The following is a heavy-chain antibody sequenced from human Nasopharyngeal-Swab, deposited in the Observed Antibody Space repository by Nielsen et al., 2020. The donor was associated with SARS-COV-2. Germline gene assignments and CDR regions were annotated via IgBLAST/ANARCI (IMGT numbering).Heavy chain of an antibody. CDR3: ARDKFVDCGMDV. CDR2: IKEDGSEQ. V-gene: IGHV3-7*01. CDR1: GFTISRYW. J-gene: IGHJ6*02. Sequence: GGSLRLSCAASGFTISRYWMTWVRQAPGKGLEWVANIKEDGSEQYYVDSVKGRFTISRDNAENSLYLQMNSLRAEDTAVYYCARDKFVDCGMDVWGQGTTVTVSS.